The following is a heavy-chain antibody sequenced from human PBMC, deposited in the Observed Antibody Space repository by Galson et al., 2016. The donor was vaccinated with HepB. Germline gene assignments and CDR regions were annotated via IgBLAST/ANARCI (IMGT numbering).Heavy chain of an antibody. CDR1: GFTFSSSA. Sequence: SLRLSRAASGFTFSSSAMSWVRQAPGKGLEWISGISGSGGGTHYADSVKGRSTISRENSKNTLYLQVNSLRAEDTAVYYCAKAGRENDTNGISYTWVNYWGQGTLVTVSS. D-gene: IGHD2-8*01. CDR2: ISGSGGGT. J-gene: IGHJ4*02. V-gene: IGHV3-23*01. CDR3: AKAGRENDTNGISYTWVNY.